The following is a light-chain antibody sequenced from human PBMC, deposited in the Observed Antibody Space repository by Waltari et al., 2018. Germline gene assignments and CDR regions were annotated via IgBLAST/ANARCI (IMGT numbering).Light chain of an antibody. Sequence: VLTQSPATLSLSPGDRVALSCRASQSIVDAIAWYQQRPGQTPRLLIYDASNRAPGIPARFSGSGSGTDFTLTISSLEPEDFAVYYCQQRRNWPLSFGQGTRLEIK. CDR3: QQRRNWPLS. J-gene: IGKJ5*01. CDR2: DAS. CDR1: QSIVDA. V-gene: IGKV3-11*01.